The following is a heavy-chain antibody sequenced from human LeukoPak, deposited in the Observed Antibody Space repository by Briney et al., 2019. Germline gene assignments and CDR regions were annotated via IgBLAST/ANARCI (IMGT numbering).Heavy chain of an antibody. J-gene: IGHJ3*02. D-gene: IGHD3-3*01. CDR2: ISYDGSNK. CDR3: ARDFGRGAFDI. Sequence: GGSLRLSCAASGFTFSSYAMHWVRQAPGKGLEWVAVISYDGSNKYYADSVKGRFTISRDNSKNTLYLQMNSLRAEDTAVYYCARDFGRGAFDIWGQGTMVTVSS. V-gene: IGHV3-30-3*01. CDR1: GFTFSSYA.